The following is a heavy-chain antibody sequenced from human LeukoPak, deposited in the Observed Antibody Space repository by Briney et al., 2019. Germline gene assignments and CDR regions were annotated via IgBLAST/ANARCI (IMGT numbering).Heavy chain of an antibody. CDR1: GGSISSSGRY. CDR3: ARGSTGSYYDFWSGSPPAFDY. V-gene: IGHV4-39*02. CDR2: VYHSGST. Sequence: PSETLSLTCTVSGGSISSSGRYWGWIRQPPGKGLEYIGSVYHSGSTYQNPSLQSRITISVDTSKNQFSLRLSSVTAADTAVYYCARGSTGSYYDFWSGSPPAFDYWGQGTLVTVSS. J-gene: IGHJ4*02. D-gene: IGHD3-3*01.